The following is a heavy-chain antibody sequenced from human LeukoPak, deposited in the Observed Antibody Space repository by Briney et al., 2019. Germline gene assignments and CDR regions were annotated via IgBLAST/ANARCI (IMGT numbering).Heavy chain of an antibody. D-gene: IGHD2-15*01. Sequence: ASVKVSCKASGYTFTGYYMHWVRQAPGQGLEWMGWINPNSGGTNYAQKFQGRVTMTRDTSISTAYMELSRLRSDDTAVYYCARRHPDIVVVVAAYDYWGQGTLVTVSS. J-gene: IGHJ4*02. CDR1: GYTFTGYY. CDR3: ARRHPDIVVVVAAYDY. V-gene: IGHV1-2*02. CDR2: INPNSGGT.